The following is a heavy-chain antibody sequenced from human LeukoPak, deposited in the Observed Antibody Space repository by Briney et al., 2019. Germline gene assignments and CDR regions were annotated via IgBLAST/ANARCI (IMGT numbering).Heavy chain of an antibody. CDR3: ARQRQWLVRNGWFDP. V-gene: IGHV4-39*01. Sequence: PSETLSLTCTVSGVSISSTTYYWSWIRQPPGKGLEWIGEINHSGSTNYNPSLKSRVTISVDTSKNQFSLKLSSVTAADTAVYYCARQRQWLVRNGWFDPWGQGTLVTVSS. CDR2: INHSGST. D-gene: IGHD6-19*01. CDR1: GVSISSTTYY. J-gene: IGHJ5*02.